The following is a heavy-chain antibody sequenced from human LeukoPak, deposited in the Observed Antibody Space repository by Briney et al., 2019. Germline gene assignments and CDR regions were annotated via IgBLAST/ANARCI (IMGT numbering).Heavy chain of an antibody. CDR1: GGSISSYY. V-gene: IGHV4-59*01. CDR2: IYYSGST. CDR3: ARDLYYYDSSGHYFDY. J-gene: IGHJ4*02. D-gene: IGHD3-22*01. Sequence: SETLSLTCTVSGGSISSYYWSWIRQPPGKRLEWIGYIYYSGSTNYNPSLKSRVTISVDTSKNQFSLKLSSVTAADTAVYYCARDLYYYDSSGHYFDYWGQGTLVTVSS.